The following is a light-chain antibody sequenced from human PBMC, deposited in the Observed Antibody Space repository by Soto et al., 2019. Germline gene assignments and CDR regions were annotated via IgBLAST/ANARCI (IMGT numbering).Light chain of an antibody. J-gene: IGKJ4*01. Sequence: EIVLTQSPGTLSLSPGERATLSCRASQSVSSSYLAWYQQKPGQAPRLLIYGASSSATGIPDRFSGSGSGTDFTLTISRLEPEDFAVYYCQQYCRSLTFGGGTKVEIK. CDR3: QQYCRSLT. CDR2: GAS. V-gene: IGKV3-20*01. CDR1: QSVSSSY.